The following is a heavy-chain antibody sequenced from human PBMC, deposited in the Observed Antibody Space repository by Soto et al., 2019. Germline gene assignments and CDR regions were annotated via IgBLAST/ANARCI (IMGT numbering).Heavy chain of an antibody. J-gene: IGHJ6*03. CDR1: GFTFSSYG. D-gene: IGHD3-10*01. V-gene: IGHV3-33*01. CDR3: ARGVQRFGEFPYYYMDV. Sequence: SLRLSCAASGFTFSSYGMHWVRQAPGKGLEWVAVIWYDGSNKYYADSVKGRFTISRDNSKNTLYLQMNSLRAEDTAVYYCARGVQRFGEFPYYYMDVWGKGTTVTVSS. CDR2: IWYDGSNK.